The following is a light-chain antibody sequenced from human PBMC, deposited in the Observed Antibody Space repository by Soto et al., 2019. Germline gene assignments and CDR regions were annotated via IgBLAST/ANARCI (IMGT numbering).Light chain of an antibody. CDR2: GVS. J-gene: IGKJ4*01. Sequence: EIVMTQSPATLSVSPGERATVSCRASQSVTNSYLAWYQQKPGQAPRLLIYGVSTRATRIPARFSGSGSGTEFTLTISSLQSEDFAVYYCQQYSSWPLTFGGGTKVEIK. CDR3: QQYSSWPLT. V-gene: IGKV3-15*01. CDR1: QSVTNSY.